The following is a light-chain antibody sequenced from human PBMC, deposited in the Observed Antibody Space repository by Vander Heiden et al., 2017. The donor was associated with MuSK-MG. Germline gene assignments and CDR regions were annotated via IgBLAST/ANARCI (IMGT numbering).Light chain of an antibody. J-gene: IGLJ2*01. CDR1: SSDVGGYNY. CDR3: SAYTSSSTLEGV. CDR2: DVS. Sequence: SALRQPASESGSPGQSITISCTGTSSDVGGYNYVSWYQQHPGKAPKLMIYDVSNRPSGVSNRFSGSKSCNTASLTISGRQGEDDADEYCSAYTSSSTLEGVFGGGTKLTVL. V-gene: IGLV2-14*01.